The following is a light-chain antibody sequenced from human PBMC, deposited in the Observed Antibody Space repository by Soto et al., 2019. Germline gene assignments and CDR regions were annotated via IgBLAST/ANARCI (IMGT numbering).Light chain of an antibody. V-gene: IGLV1-51*02. CDR3: GTWDIRLNINLM. CDR2: ENN. Sequence: QSVLTQPPSVSAAPGQTVTISCSGSSSNIGNNYVSWYQHLPGTAPRLLIFENNKRPSGIPDRFSGSKSGASATLAITGLQTGDEADYYCGTWDIRLNINLMFGGGTKLTVL. J-gene: IGLJ3*02. CDR1: SSNIGNNY.